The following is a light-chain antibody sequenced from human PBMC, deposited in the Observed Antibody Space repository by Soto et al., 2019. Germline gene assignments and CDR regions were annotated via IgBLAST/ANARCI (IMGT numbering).Light chain of an antibody. CDR2: EVS. V-gene: IGLV2-14*01. CDR1: SSDVGAFNY. CDR3: SSYTSSTTAYV. Sequence: QSVLTQPASVSGSPGQSITISCTGTSSDVGAFNYVSWYQQLPGKAPKLMIYEVSDRPSGVSNRFSGSKSGNTASLTISGLQAEDEADYYCSSYTSSTTAYVFGTGTKVTVL. J-gene: IGLJ1*01.